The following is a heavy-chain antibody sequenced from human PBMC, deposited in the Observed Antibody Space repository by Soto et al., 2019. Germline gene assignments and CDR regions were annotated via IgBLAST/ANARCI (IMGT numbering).Heavy chain of an antibody. D-gene: IGHD2-21*02. CDR3: ARQVVTYDAFDI. Sequence: GGSLRLSCAASGFIFNTYAMHWVRQAPGKGLVWVSRINSDGSSTSYADSVKGRFTISRDNAKNTLYLQMNSLRAEDTAVYYCARQVVTYDAFDIWGQGTMVTVSS. CDR1: GFIFNTYA. V-gene: IGHV3-74*01. CDR2: INSDGSST. J-gene: IGHJ3*02.